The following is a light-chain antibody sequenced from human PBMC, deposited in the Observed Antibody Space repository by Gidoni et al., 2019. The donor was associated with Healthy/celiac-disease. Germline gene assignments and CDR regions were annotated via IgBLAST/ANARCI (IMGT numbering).Light chain of an antibody. V-gene: IGKV3-15*01. CDR2: GAS. Sequence: EIVMTQSPATLSVSPGERATLSCRASQSVSSYLAWYQQKPGQAPRLLIYGASTRATGIPARFSGSGYGTEFTLTISSLQSEDFAVYYCQQYNNWRRTFGQGTKVEIK. CDR1: QSVSSY. J-gene: IGKJ1*01. CDR3: QQYNNWRRT.